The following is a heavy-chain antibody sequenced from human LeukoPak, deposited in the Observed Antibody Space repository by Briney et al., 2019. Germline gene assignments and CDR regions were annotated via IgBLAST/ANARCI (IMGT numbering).Heavy chain of an antibody. J-gene: IGHJ4*02. CDR1: GFTFSSYW. Sequence: GGSLRLSCAASGFTFSSYWMHWVRQAPGKGLVWVSRIKSDGSTNYADSVKGRFTISRDNAKNTVSLQMNSLTADDTAVYYCGREVATTYWGQGTLVTVSS. V-gene: IGHV3-74*01. D-gene: IGHD5-24*01. CDR3: GREVATTY. CDR2: IKSDGST.